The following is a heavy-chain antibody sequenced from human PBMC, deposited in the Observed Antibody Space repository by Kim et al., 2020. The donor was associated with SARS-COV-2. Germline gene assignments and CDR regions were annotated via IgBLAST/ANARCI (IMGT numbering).Heavy chain of an antibody. V-gene: IGHV3-74*01. Sequence: GGSLRLSCAASGFTFSSYWMHWVRQAPGKGLVWVSRINSDGSSTSYADSVKGRFTISRDNAKNTLYLQMNSLRAEDTAVYYCARVLKARDFWSGYYPWDAIDIWGQGTMVTVSS. CDR1: GFTFSSYW. D-gene: IGHD3-3*01. CDR3: ARVLKARDFWSGYYPWDAIDI. CDR2: INSDGSST. J-gene: IGHJ3*02.